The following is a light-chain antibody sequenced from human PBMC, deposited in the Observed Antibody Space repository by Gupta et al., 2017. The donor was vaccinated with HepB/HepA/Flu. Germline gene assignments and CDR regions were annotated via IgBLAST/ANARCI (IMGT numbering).Light chain of an antibody. CDR2: RND. J-gene: IGLJ2*01. V-gene: IGLV1-47*01. Sequence: QSVVTQPPSASGAPGQRVTISCSGSDLNIGASYVHWYQQLPGTAPKLLIYRNDQRPSGVPDRFSGSKSGTSASMTNSGVRAEDGADYYCATLDDSLGGRVFGGGTKLTVL. CDR3: ATLDDSLGGRV. CDR1: DLNIGASY.